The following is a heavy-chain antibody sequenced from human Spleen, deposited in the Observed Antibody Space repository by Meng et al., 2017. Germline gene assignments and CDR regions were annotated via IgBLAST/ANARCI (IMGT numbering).Heavy chain of an antibody. D-gene: IGHD2-15*01. CDR1: GGSFSGYY. Sequence: SETLSLTCAVYGGSFSGYYWSWIRQPPGKGLEWIGEINHSGSTNYNPSLESRVTISVDTSKNQFSLKLSSVTAADTAVYYCARGRVVVVAAIRPNFDYWGQGTLVTVSS. CDR2: INHSGST. CDR3: ARGRVVVVAAIRPNFDY. J-gene: IGHJ4*02. V-gene: IGHV4-34*01.